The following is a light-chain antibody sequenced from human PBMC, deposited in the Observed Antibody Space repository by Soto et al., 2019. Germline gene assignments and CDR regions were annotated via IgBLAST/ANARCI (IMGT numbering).Light chain of an antibody. CDR2: DVS. CDR1: QTVGSD. V-gene: IGKV3-11*01. CDR3: QQRFDWPLT. J-gene: IGKJ4*01. Sequence: EIELTQSPATLSLSPGERATLSCRASQTVGSDLAWYQQKPGQAPRLLIYDVSNRATAIPARFSGSGFGTDFTLTISSLEPEDFAVYYRQQRFDWPLTFGGGTKVEI.